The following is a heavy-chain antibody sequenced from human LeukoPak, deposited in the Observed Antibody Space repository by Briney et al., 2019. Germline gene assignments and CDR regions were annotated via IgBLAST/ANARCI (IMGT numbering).Heavy chain of an antibody. Sequence: PGGSLRLSCAASGFTFSGSAMHWVRQASGKGLEWVGRIRSKANSYATAYAASVKGRFTISRDDSKNTAYLQMNSLKTEDTAVYYCTRLPDIVVVPAADPDYYYYGMDVWGQGTTVTVSS. D-gene: IGHD2-2*01. CDR1: GFTFSGSA. CDR3: TRLPDIVVVPAADPDYYYYGMDV. CDR2: IRSKANSYAT. J-gene: IGHJ6*02. V-gene: IGHV3-73*01.